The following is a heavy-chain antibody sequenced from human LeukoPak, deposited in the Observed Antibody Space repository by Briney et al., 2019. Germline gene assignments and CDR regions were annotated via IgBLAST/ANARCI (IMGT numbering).Heavy chain of an antibody. CDR2: IRYDGTNK. CDR3: ARGEGLGDYSLDY. Sequence: PGGSLRLSCTASGFTFSSYGMHWVRQAPGKGLEWVAFIRYDGTNKYYADSVKGRFTISRDNSKNTLYLQMNSLRAEDTAVYYCARGEGLGDYSLDYWGQGTLVTVSS. J-gene: IGHJ4*02. D-gene: IGHD4-17*01. V-gene: IGHV3-30*02. CDR1: GFTFSSYG.